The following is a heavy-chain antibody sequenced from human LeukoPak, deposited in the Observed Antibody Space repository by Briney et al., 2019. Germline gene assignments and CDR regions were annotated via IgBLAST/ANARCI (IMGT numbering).Heavy chain of an antibody. CDR1: GGSVSSGSYY. CDR2: IYYSGST. Sequence: SETLSLTCTVSGGSVSSGSYYWSWIRQPPGKGLEWIGYIYYSGSTNYNPSLKSRVTISVDTSKNQFSLKLSSVTAADTAVYYCARVSYGDYVWDYWGQGTLVTVSS. V-gene: IGHV4-61*01. J-gene: IGHJ4*02. D-gene: IGHD4-17*01. CDR3: ARVSYGDYVWDY.